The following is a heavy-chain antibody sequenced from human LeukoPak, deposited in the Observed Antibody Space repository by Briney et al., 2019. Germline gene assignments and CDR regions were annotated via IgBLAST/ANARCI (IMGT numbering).Heavy chain of an antibody. V-gene: IGHV4-30-2*01. CDR1: GGSISSGGYY. D-gene: IGHD2-2*01. J-gene: IGHJ4*02. Sequence: SETLSLTCTVSGGSISSGGYYWSWIRQPPGKGLEWIGYIYHSGSTYYNPSLKSRVTISVDRSKNQFSLKLSSVTAADTAVYYCASRIVIVPAAPTFDYWGQGTLVTVSS. CDR2: IYHSGST. CDR3: ASRIVIVPAAPTFDY.